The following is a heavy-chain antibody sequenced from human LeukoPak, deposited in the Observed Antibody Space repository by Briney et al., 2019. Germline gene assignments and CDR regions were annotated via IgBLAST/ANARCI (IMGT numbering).Heavy chain of an antibody. CDR2: INHSGST. Sequence: KPSETLSLTCAVFGGSFSGYYWSWIRQPPGKGLEWIGEINHSGSTNYNPSLKSRVTISVDTSKNQFSLKLSSVTAADTAVYYCARGGLVLRYFDWLPGNAFDIWGQGTMVTVSS. CDR3: ARGGLVLRYFDWLPGNAFDI. CDR1: GGSFSGYY. V-gene: IGHV4-34*01. J-gene: IGHJ3*02. D-gene: IGHD3-9*01.